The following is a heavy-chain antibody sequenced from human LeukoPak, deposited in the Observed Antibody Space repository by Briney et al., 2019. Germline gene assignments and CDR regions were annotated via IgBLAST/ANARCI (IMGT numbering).Heavy chain of an antibody. J-gene: IGHJ3*02. D-gene: IGHD4-17*01. V-gene: IGHV3-30*04. CDR2: ISYDGSNK. CDR1: GFTFSSYA. CDR3: AKGLDYGDYVGDAFDI. Sequence: GGSLRLSCAASGFTFSSYAMHWVRQAPGKGLEWVAVISYDGSNKYYADSVKGRFTISRDNSKNTLYLQMNSLRAEDTAVYYCAKGLDYGDYVGDAFDIWGQGTMVTVSS.